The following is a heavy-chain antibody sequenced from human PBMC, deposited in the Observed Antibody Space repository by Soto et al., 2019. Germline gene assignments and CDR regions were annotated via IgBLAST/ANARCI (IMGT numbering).Heavy chain of an antibody. D-gene: IGHD1-26*01. CDR1: GGSISSGGYY. J-gene: IGHJ5*02. CDR3: ARSGSGSPGRWFDP. Sequence: QVQLQESGPGLVKPSQTLSLTCTVSGGSISSGGYYWSWIRQHPGKGLEWIGYIYNSGSTYYNPSLKSRVTIAVDTSKNQFSLKLSSVTAADTAVYYCARSGSGSPGRWFDPWGQGTLVTVSS. V-gene: IGHV4-31*03. CDR2: IYNSGST.